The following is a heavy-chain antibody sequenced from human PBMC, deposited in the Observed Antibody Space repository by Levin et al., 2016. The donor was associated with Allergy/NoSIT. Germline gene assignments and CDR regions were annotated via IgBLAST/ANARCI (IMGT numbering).Heavy chain of an antibody. D-gene: IGHD1-26*01. V-gene: IGHV3-23*01. J-gene: IGHJ4*02. Sequence: GESLKISCAASGFTFDTYAMIWFRQAPGKGLEWVSVIGGSGDNIYYADSVKGRFTISRDNSKNTLSLQMNTLRVEDTAVFYCATYAQRSPTEHWGQGTLVTVSS. CDR1: GFTFDTYA. CDR3: ATYAQRSPTEH. CDR2: IGGSGDNI.